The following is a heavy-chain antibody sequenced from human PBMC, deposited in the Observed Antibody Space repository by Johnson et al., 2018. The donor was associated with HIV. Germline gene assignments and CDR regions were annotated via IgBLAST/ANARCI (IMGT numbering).Heavy chain of an antibody. J-gene: IGHJ3*02. V-gene: IGHV3-30-3*01. Sequence: QVQLVESGGGVVQPGRSLRLSCAASGFTFSSFAIHWVRQAPGTGLEWVAVISYDGSDKYYADSVKGRFTISRDNSKNTLYLQMNSLRAEDTAVYYCAKDMRQWELLDAFDIWGQGTMVTVSS. CDR2: ISYDGSDK. CDR3: AKDMRQWELLDAFDI. CDR1: GFTFSSFA. D-gene: IGHD1-26*01.